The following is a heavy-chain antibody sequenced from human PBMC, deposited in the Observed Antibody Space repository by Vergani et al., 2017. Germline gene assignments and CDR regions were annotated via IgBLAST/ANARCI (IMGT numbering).Heavy chain of an antibody. CDR2: IIPIFGTA. D-gene: IGHD4-17*01. V-gene: IGHV1-69*18. Sequence: QVQLVQSGAEVKKPGSSVKVSCKASGGTFSSYAISWVRQAPGQGLEWMGRIIPIFGTANYAQKFQGRVTITADESTSTAYMELSSLSAEDTAVYYCAWDSTAQLNYGDYADEPFDYWGQGTLVTVSS. CDR1: GGTFSSYA. J-gene: IGHJ4*02. CDR3: AWDSTAQLNYGDYADEPFDY.